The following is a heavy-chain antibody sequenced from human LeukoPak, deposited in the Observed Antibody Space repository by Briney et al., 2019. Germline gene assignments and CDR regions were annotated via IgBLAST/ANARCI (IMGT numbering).Heavy chain of an antibody. CDR3: ARGHTAVTRHFDF. CDR2: IRYDGSNK. J-gene: IGHJ4*02. D-gene: IGHD4-17*01. Sequence: GGSLRLSCVASGFTLSSYTMNWVRQAPGKGLEWVAFIRYDGSNKYYADSVKGRFTVSRDNSKNTLYLQMKSLRAEDTAVYYCARGHTAVTRHFDFWGQGTLVTVSS. CDR1: GFTLSSYT. V-gene: IGHV3-30*02.